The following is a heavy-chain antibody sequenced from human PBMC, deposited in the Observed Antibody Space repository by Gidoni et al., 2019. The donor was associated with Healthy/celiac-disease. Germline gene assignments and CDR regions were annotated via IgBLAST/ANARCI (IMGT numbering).Heavy chain of an antibody. CDR1: GGTFSSYA. J-gene: IGHJ6*03. D-gene: IGHD6-19*01. V-gene: IGHV1-69*04. Sequence: QVQLVQSGAEVKKPGSSVTVSCKASGGTFSSYAISWVRQAPGQGLEWMGRIIPILGIANYAQKFQGRVTMTADKSTSTAYMELSSLRSEDTAVYYCARVGSEYSSGWHYYYYMDVWGKGTTVTVSS. CDR2: IIPILGIA. CDR3: ARVGSEYSSGWHYYYYMDV.